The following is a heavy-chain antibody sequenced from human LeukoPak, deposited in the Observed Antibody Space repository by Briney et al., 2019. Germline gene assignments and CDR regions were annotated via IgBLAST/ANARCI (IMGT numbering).Heavy chain of an antibody. V-gene: IGHV4-39*01. D-gene: IGHD2-15*01. CDR1: GGSISSSSYY. CDR2: IYYSGST. J-gene: IGHJ5*02. CDR3: ARHLRYCSGGSCFNWFDP. Sequence: SETLSLTCTVSGGSISSSSYYWGWIRQPPGKGLEWIGRIYYSGSTYYNPSLKSRVTISVDTSKNQFSLKLSSVTAADTAVYYCARHLRYCSGGSCFNWFDPWGQGTLVSVSS.